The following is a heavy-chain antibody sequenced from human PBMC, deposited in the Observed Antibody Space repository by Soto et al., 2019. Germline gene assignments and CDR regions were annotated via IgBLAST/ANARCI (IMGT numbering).Heavy chain of an antibody. Sequence: QVPLVQSGGEVKKPGASVKVSCKASGYIFNSFGISWVRQAPGQGLEWMGWISAYTGNTKYAQNFQGRVTMTTDTSTSTAYMELRSLRSDDTAVYYCERRWTTGEIDYWGQGTLVTVSS. D-gene: IGHD4-17*01. CDR2: ISAYTGNT. CDR1: GYIFNSFG. V-gene: IGHV1-18*01. CDR3: ERRWTTGEIDY. J-gene: IGHJ4*02.